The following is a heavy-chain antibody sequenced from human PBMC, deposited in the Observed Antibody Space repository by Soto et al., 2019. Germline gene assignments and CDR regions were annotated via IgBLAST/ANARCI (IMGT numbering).Heavy chain of an antibody. CDR1: GFTFSSYA. D-gene: IGHD3-22*01. J-gene: IGHJ4*02. V-gene: IGHV3-23*01. CDR2: ISGSGGST. Sequence: GGSLRLSCAASGFTFSSYAMSWVRQAPGKGLEWVSAISGSGGSTYYADSVKGRFTISRDNSKNTLYLQMNSLRAEDTAVYYCAKVTANYYDRGSHFDYWGQGTLVTVSS. CDR3: AKVTANYYDRGSHFDY.